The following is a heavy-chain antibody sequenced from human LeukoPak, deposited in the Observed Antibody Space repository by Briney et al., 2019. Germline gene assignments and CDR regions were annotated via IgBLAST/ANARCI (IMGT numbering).Heavy chain of an antibody. CDR3: ARALSSGSYVWFDS. J-gene: IGHJ5*01. D-gene: IGHD3-10*01. CDR2: IYHSGST. V-gene: IGHV4-4*02. Sequence: SETLSLTCAVSGGSISSSNWWSWVRRPPGRGLEWIGEIYHSGSTNYNPSLKSRVTISLDKSNNHFSLKLRSVTAADTAVYYCARALSSGSYVWFDSWGQGTLITVSS. CDR1: GGSISSSNW.